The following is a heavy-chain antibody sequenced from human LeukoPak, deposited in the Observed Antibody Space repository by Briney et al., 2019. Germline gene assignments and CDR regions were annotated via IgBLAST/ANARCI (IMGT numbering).Heavy chain of an antibody. D-gene: IGHD5-18*01. Sequence: PGGSLRLSCAASGFTFSNYGMHWVRQAPGKGLEWVAFIRYDGTNKYYADSVKGRFTISRDNSKNTLYLQMNSLRAEDTAVYCCAKDLRYGRDFDYWGQGTLVTVSS. CDR1: GFTFSNYG. V-gene: IGHV3-30*02. CDR3: AKDLRYGRDFDY. J-gene: IGHJ4*02. CDR2: IRYDGTNK.